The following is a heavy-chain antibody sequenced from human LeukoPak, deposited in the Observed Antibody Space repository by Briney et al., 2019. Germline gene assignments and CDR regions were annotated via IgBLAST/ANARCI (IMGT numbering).Heavy chain of an antibody. CDR2: INNDGSIT. CDR3: ARDAVDTANAV. J-gene: IGHJ6*02. CDR1: GFTFSSYW. V-gene: IGHV3-74*01. Sequence: GGSLRLSCAASGFTFSSYWMHWVRQAPGKGLVWVSRINNDGSITSYADSVKGRFTISRDNAKNTLYLQMNSLRAEDTAVYYCARDAVDTANAVWGQGTTVTVSS. D-gene: IGHD5-18*01.